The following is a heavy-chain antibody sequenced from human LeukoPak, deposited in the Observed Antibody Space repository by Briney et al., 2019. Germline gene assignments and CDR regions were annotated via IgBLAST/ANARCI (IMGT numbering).Heavy chain of an antibody. CDR1: GFTFSSYA. CDR2: ISGGGGTT. Sequence: GGSLRPSCAASGFTFSSYAMTCVRQAPGKGLEWVSPISGGGGTTSYADSVKGRFTISRDISKNTLYLQMNSLRDEDTAMYFCANRTCTNTSCPHQWCLDYWGQGTLVTVSS. J-gene: IGHJ4*02. D-gene: IGHD2-2*01. V-gene: IGHV3-23*01. CDR3: ANRTCTNTSCPHQWCLDY.